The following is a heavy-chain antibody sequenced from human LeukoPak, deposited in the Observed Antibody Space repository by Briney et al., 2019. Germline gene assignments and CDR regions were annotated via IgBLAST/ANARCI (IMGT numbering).Heavy chain of an antibody. V-gene: IGHV3-66*01. J-gene: IGHJ4*02. CDR3: ARGLDDYGDFAPRD. Sequence: VLYSGGSTYYAEAVKGIFTISRDISNNPLSLQMSSLRVEDTAVYYCARGLDDYGDFAPRDWGQGTLVTVSS. CDR2: LYSGGST. D-gene: IGHD4-17*01.